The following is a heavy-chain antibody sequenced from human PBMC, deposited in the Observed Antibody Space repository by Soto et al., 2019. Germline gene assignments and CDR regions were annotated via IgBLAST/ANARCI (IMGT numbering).Heavy chain of an antibody. D-gene: IGHD2-2*01. J-gene: IGHJ6*03. V-gene: IGHV4-34*01. CDR1: GGSFSGYY. CDR3: ARSRGCSSTSCYGRGLYYMDV. CDR2: INHSGST. Sequence: SETLSLTCAVYGGSFSGYYWSWIRQPPGKGLEWIGEINHSGSTNYNPSLKSRVTISVDTSKNQFSLKVSSVTAADTAVYYCARSRGCSSTSCYGRGLYYMDVWGKGTTVTVSS.